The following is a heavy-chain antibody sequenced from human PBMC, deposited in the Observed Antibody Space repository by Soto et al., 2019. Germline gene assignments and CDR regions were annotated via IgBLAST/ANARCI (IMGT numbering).Heavy chain of an antibody. Sequence: EVQLLESGGGLVQPGGSLRLSCAVSGFTFSSYAMSWVRQAPGKGLEWVSGISGSGGSSYYADSVRGRFTISRDNSKNTLYLQMNSLRAEDTAVYHCAKARGYSGDDYFDSWGQGTLVTVSS. CDR1: GFTFSSYA. D-gene: IGHD5-12*01. CDR3: AKARGYSGDDYFDS. J-gene: IGHJ4*02. CDR2: ISGSGGSS. V-gene: IGHV3-23*01.